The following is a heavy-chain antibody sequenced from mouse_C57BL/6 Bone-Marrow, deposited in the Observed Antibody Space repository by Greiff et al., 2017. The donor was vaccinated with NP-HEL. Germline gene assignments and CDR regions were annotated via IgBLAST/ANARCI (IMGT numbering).Heavy chain of an antibody. Sequence: QVQLQQPGAELVRPGTSVKLSCKASGYTFTSYWMHWVKQRPGQGLEWIGVIDPSDSYTNYNQKFKGKATLTVDTSSSTAYMQLSSLTSEDSAVYYCARRYDGFDYWGQGTTLTVSS. D-gene: IGHD2-3*01. CDR3: ARRYDGFDY. J-gene: IGHJ2*01. CDR2: IDPSDSYT. V-gene: IGHV1-59*01. CDR1: GYTFTSYW.